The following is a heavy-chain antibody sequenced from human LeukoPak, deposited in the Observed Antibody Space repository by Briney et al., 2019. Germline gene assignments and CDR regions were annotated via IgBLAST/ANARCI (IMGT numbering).Heavy chain of an antibody. CDR2: ISYDGSNK. CDR1: GFTFSSYA. J-gene: IGHJ3*02. V-gene: IGHV3-30-3*01. D-gene: IGHD2-2*01. Sequence: GGSLRLSCAASGFTFSSYAMHWVRQAPGKGLEWVAVISYDGSNKYYADSVKGRFTISRDNSKNTLYLQMNSLRAEDTAVYYCARGDIVVVPDPPSDIWGQGTMVTVSS. CDR3: ARGDIVVVPDPPSDI.